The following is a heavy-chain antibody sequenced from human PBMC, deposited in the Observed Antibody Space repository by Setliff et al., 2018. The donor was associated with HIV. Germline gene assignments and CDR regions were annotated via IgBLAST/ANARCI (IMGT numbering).Heavy chain of an antibody. Sequence: GGSLRLSCAASGFSFSSYEMNWVRQAPGKGLEWISYISSSGNTIYYADSVKGRFTISRDNAKNSLYLQMSSLRAEDTAIYYCAGSEKYCSSVSCFRGCYGMDVWGHGATVTVSS. J-gene: IGHJ6*02. V-gene: IGHV3-48*03. D-gene: IGHD2-2*01. CDR2: ISSSGNTI. CDR1: GFSFSSYE. CDR3: AGSEKYCSSVSCFRGCYGMDV.